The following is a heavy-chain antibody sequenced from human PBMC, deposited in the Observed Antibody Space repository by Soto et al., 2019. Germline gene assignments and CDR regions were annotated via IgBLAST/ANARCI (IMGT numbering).Heavy chain of an antibody. CDR3: ASITIFGVAPDN. J-gene: IGHJ4*02. CDR1: EVMFADYG. D-gene: IGHD3-3*01. CDR2: ISSSSSYI. Sequence: WLFMRLWWGGAEVMFADYGVRRVLQAPGKGLEWVSSISSSSSYIYYADSVKGRFPISRDNAKNSRYLQMKSLRAEDTAVYYCASITIFGVAPDNWGQGSPVTVTS. V-gene: IGHV3-21*01.